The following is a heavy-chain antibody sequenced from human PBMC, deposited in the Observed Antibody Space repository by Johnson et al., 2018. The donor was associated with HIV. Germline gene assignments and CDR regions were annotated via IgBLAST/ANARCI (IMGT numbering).Heavy chain of an antibody. CDR1: GFIFSDYY. Sequence: QVTLVESGGGLVKPGGSQRLSCAASGFIFSDYYMTWIRQAPGKGLEWVSYISSSGSTIYYADSVKGRFTISRDNAKNSLYLQMNSLRDEDTAVYYCARLMAARTLDDAFDLWGQGTMVTVSS. V-gene: IGHV3-11*04. D-gene: IGHD6-13*01. CDR2: ISSSGSTI. J-gene: IGHJ3*01. CDR3: ARLMAARTLDDAFDL.